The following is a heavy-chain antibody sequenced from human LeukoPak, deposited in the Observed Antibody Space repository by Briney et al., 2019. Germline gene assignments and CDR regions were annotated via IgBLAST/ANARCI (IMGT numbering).Heavy chain of an antibody. D-gene: IGHD1-26*01. Sequence: GGSLRLSCIASGFAFSNYWMNWVRQAPGKGLEWVANIKHDGSEKHYVGSVKGRFTISRDNAKSPLYLQMNSLRAEDTAVYYCAKDLMWELLSGDYWGQGTLVTVSS. CDR3: AKDLMWELLSGDY. CDR1: GFAFSNYW. CDR2: IKHDGSEK. V-gene: IGHV3-7*01. J-gene: IGHJ4*02.